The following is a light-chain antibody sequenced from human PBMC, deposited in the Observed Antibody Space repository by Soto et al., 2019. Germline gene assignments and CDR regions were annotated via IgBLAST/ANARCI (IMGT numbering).Light chain of an antibody. CDR2: DAS. Sequence: IQLTQSPSSLSASVGDRVTITCRASQGISSALAWYQQKPGKPPRLLMYDASSLDSGVSSRFSGSGSGTDFTLAISHLQPEDFATYYCQHFKGPLTFGGGTKVEIK. J-gene: IGKJ4*01. V-gene: IGKV1-13*02. CDR1: QGISSA. CDR3: QHFKGPLT.